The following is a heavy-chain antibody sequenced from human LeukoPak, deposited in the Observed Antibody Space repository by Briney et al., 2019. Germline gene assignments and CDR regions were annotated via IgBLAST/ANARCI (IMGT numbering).Heavy chain of an antibody. D-gene: IGHD2-21*02. CDR2: IYYSGST. J-gene: IGHJ1*01. CDR1: GGSISSYY. V-gene: IGHV4-59*01. Sequence: PSETLSLTCTVSGGSISSYYRSWIRQPPGKGLEWIGYIYYSGSTNYNPSLKSRVTISVDTSKNQFSLKLSSVTAADTAVYYCARFVVVTAIRGYFQHWGQGTLVTVSS. CDR3: ARFVVVTAIRGYFQH.